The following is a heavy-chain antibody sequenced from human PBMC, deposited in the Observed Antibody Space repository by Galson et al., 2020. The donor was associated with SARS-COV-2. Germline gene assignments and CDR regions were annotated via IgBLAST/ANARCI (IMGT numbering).Heavy chain of an antibody. D-gene: IGHD1-26*01. V-gene: IGHV4-38-2*01. CDR2: INHTGNT. CDR3: ARGNEFRPYSAFKN. Sequence: SETLSLTCAVSGYSISSRYHWGWIRQPPGQGLECIGSINHTGNTYYNPSLESRVTISVDTSKNQFSLKLRSVTAADTAIYYCARGNEFRPYSAFKNWGQGILVTVSS. CDR1: GYSISSRYH. J-gene: IGHJ4*02.